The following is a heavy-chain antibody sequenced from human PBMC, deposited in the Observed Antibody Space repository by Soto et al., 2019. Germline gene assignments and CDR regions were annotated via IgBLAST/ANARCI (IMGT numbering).Heavy chain of an antibody. CDR1: GGTFSSYA. CDR3: ARDLGFGYSGYDFGWFDP. CDR2: IIPIFGTA. V-gene: IGHV1-69*01. D-gene: IGHD5-12*01. J-gene: IGHJ5*02. Sequence: QVQLVQSGAEVKKPGSSVKVSCKASGGTFSSYAISWVRQAPGQGLEWMGGIIPIFGTANYAQKFQGRVTITADESTSTAYMELSSLRYEDTAVYYCARDLGFGYSGYDFGWFDPWGQGTLVTVSS.